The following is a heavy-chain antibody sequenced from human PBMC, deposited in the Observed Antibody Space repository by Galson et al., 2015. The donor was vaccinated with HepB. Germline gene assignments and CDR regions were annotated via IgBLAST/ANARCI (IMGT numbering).Heavy chain of an antibody. D-gene: IGHD2-15*01. V-gene: IGHV3-30-3*01. CDR3: ARVRGHKELLTTASWYYYGMDV. CDR2: ISYDGSNK. Sequence: LRLSCAASGFTISSYAMHWVRQAPGKGLEWVAVISYDGSNKYYADSVKGRFTISRDNSKDTLYLQMNSLRAEDTAVYYCARVRGHKELLTTASWYYYGMDVWGQGTTVTVSS. J-gene: IGHJ6*02. CDR1: GFTISSYA.